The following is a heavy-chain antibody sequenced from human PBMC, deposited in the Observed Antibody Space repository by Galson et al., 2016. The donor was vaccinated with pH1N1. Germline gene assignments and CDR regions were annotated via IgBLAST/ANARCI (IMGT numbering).Heavy chain of an antibody. Sequence: SVKASCKASGYTFTAYCIHWVRQAPGQGLEWMGCINPNTGVTKYAQKFQGWVTMTRDTSISTANMELNRLRSNDTAVYYCARVRYSGSPSWFDPWGQGTLVTVSS. V-gene: IGHV1-2*04. CDR3: ARVRYSGSPSWFDP. CDR2: INPNTGVT. CDR1: GYTFTAYC. J-gene: IGHJ5*02. D-gene: IGHD1-26*01.